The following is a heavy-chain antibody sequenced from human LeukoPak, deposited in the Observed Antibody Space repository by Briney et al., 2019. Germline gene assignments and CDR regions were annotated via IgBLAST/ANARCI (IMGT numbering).Heavy chain of an antibody. CDR2: ISGGGGAT. D-gene: IGHD6-6*01. J-gene: IGHJ3*02. Sequence: GGSLRLSCAASGFIFSSYAMSWVRQAPGKGLEWVSAISGGGGATYHADSVKGRFTISRDNSKNTLYLQMNSLRAEDTAVYYCAKSYSNSRRDAFDIWGQGTMVTVSS. CDR3: AKSYSNSRRDAFDI. CDR1: GFIFSSYA. V-gene: IGHV3-23*01.